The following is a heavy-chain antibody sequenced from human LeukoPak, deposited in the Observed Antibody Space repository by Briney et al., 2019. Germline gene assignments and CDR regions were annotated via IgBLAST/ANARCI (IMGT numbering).Heavy chain of an antibody. CDR3: ARDRGGYYGYYYYYYMDV. Sequence: SETLSLTCTVSGDSISNYYWSWIRQPAGKGLEWIGRIHTSGSTNYNPSLKSRVTISVDTSKNQFSLKLSSVTAADTAVYYCARDRGGYYGYYYYYYMDVWGKGTTVTVSS. J-gene: IGHJ6*03. D-gene: IGHD3-3*01. CDR1: GDSISNYY. V-gene: IGHV4-4*07. CDR2: IHTSGST.